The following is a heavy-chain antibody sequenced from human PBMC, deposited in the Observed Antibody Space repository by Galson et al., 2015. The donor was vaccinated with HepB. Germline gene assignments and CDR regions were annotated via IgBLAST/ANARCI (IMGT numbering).Heavy chain of an antibody. CDR2: INPNSGGT. V-gene: IGHV1-2*04. J-gene: IGHJ4*02. Sequence: SVKVSCKASGYTFTGYYMHWVRQAPGQGLEWMGWINPNSGGTNYAQKFQGWVTMTRDTSISTAYMELSRLRSDDTAVYYCARAADGTNYYDSSGPKYWGQGTLVTVSS. CDR1: GYTFTGYY. D-gene: IGHD3-22*01. CDR3: ARAADGTNYYDSSGPKY.